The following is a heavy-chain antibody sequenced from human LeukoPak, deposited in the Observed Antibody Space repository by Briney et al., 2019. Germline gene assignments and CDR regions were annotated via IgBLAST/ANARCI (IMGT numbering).Heavy chain of an antibody. CDR3: ARDTRAYYYDSS. V-gene: IGHV4-38-2*02. CDR2: IYTSGGT. Sequence: SETLSLTCTVSGYSISSIHCWGWIRQPPGKGLEWIGRIYTSGGTNYNPSLKSRVTISVDTSKNQFSLKLSSVTAADTAVYYCARDTRAYYYDSSWGQGTLVTVSS. CDR1: GYSISSIHC. D-gene: IGHD3-22*01. J-gene: IGHJ4*02.